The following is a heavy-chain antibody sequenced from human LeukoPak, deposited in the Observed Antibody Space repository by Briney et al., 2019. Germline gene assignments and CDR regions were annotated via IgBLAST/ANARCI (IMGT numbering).Heavy chain of an antibody. Sequence: SQTLSLTCAVSGGSISSGGYSWSWIRQPPGKGLEWIGYIYHSGSTYYNPSLKSRVTISVDRSKNQFSLKLSSVTAADTAVYYCARVLCSGGSCRFDYWGQGTLVTVSS. CDR3: ARVLCSGGSCRFDY. CDR1: GGSISSGGYS. D-gene: IGHD2-15*01. V-gene: IGHV4-30-2*01. J-gene: IGHJ4*02. CDR2: IYHSGST.